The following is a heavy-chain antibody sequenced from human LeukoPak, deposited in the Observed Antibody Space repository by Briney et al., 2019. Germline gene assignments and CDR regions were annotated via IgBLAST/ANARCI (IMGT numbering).Heavy chain of an antibody. J-gene: IGHJ5*02. Sequence: GASVKVSCKASGYTFTDYYMHWVQQAPGKGLEWMGLVDPEDGETIYAEKFQGRVTITADTSTDTAYMELSSLRSEDTAVYYCATVLGSSRSGWYLGWFDPWGQGTLVTVSS. D-gene: IGHD6-19*01. CDR1: GYTFTDYY. CDR2: VDPEDGET. V-gene: IGHV1-69-2*01. CDR3: ATVLGSSRSGWYLGWFDP.